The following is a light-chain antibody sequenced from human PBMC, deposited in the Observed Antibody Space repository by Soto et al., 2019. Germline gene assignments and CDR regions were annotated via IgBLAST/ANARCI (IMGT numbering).Light chain of an antibody. CDR2: DAS. V-gene: IGKV1-5*01. CDR1: QSISSW. Sequence: DIQMTQSPSTLSASVGDRVTITCRASQSISSWLAWYQQKPGKAPKLLIYDASSLESGVPSRFSGSGSGTEFTLTISSLQTDDFATYYCQQYNSYSWAFGQGTKVEIK. J-gene: IGKJ1*01. CDR3: QQYNSYSWA.